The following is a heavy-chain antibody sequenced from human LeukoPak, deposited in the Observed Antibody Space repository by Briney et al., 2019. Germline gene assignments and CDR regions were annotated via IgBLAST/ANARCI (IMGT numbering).Heavy chain of an antibody. Sequence: SETLSLTCTVSGGSISSYYWSWLRQPPAKGLEWIGYIYYSGSTNYNPSLKSRVTISVDTSKNQFSLKLSSVTAADTAVYYCARALAEVTLSPSAPFDHWGQGTLVTVSS. J-gene: IGHJ5*02. CDR1: GGSISSYY. CDR3: ARALAEVTLSPSAPFDH. V-gene: IGHV4-59*08. CDR2: IYYSGST.